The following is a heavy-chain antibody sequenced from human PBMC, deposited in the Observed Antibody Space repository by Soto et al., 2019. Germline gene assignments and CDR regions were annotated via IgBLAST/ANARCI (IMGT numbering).Heavy chain of an antibody. CDR2: IDPSDSYT. V-gene: IGHV5-10-1*01. D-gene: IGHD3-10*01. Sequence: XXSLKISCKGSGYSFTSYXXXXVRQMPGKGLEWMGRIDPSDSYTNYRPSFQGHVTISADKSISTAYLQWSSLKASDPAMYYCATYPFMVRGVIKPFDPWGQGTLVTVSS. J-gene: IGHJ5*02. CDR3: ATYPFMVRGVIKPFDP. CDR1: GYSFTSYX.